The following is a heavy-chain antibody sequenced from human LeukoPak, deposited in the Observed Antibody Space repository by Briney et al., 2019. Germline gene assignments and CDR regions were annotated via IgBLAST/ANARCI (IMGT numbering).Heavy chain of an antibody. D-gene: IGHD2-21*02. CDR1: GGSISSYY. V-gene: IGHV4-59*01. CDR3: VRHCGGGCWLIDY. CDR2: VSNGGSP. J-gene: IGHJ4*02. Sequence: PSETLSLTCTVSGGSISSYYWSWIRHPSGKGLEWIGFVSNGGSPTHNPSLKSRVTISEDTAKNQVSLKLTSVTAADTAVYYCVRHCGGGCWLIDYWGQGTLVTVSS.